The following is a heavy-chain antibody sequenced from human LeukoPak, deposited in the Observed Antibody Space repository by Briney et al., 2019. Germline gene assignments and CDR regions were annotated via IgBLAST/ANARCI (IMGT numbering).Heavy chain of an antibody. D-gene: IGHD6-13*01. J-gene: IGHJ4*02. Sequence: SETLSLTCTVSGVSISSYYWSWIRQPPGKGLEWIGHIYYSGSTNYNPSLKSRVTISVDTSKDQISLRLNSVTAADTAVYYCAKRGYSSSWNYWGQGTLVTVSS. CDR3: AKRGYSSSWNY. V-gene: IGHV4-59*08. CDR1: GVSISSYY. CDR2: IYYSGST.